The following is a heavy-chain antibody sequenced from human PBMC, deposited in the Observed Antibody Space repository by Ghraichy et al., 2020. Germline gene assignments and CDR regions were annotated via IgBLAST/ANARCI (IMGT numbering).Heavy chain of an antibody. D-gene: IGHD5-18*01. CDR3: ARDGIQLNYFDY. Sequence: GGSLRLSCAASGFTVSSNYMSWVRQAPGKGLEWVSVIYSGGSTYYADSVKGRFTISRDNSKNTLYLQMNSLRAEDTAVYYCARDGIQLNYFDYWGQGTLVTVSS. CDR2: IYSGGST. J-gene: IGHJ4*02. V-gene: IGHV3-66*01. CDR1: GFTVSSNY.